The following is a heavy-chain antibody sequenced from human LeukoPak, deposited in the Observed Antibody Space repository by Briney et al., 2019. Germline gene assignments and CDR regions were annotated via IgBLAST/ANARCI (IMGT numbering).Heavy chain of an antibody. CDR3: TKDQIDLDFWSGHDY. V-gene: IGHV3-23*01. CDR1: GITFSRYA. CDR2: ISSSGGTT. D-gene: IGHD3-3*01. Sequence: GGSLRLSCAASGITFSRYAMSWVRQVPGKGLEWVSSISSSGGTTYYADSVKGRFTISRDNSKNTLYLQMNSLRAEDTAIYYCTKDQIDLDFWSGHDYWGQGTLVTVSS. J-gene: IGHJ4*02.